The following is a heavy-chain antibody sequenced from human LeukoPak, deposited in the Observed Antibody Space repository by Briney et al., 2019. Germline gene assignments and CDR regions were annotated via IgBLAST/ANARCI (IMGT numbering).Heavy chain of an antibody. Sequence: GRSLRLSCAASGFSFHDYAMHWVRQAPGKGLEWVSGIGWNSDSIGYADSVKGRFTISRDNAKNSLYLQMNSLRAEDTALYYCVKAPYSGYDSSFDYWGQGTLVTVSS. CDR3: VKAPYSGYDSSFDY. CDR1: GFSFHDYA. D-gene: IGHD5-12*01. J-gene: IGHJ4*02. CDR2: IGWNSDSI. V-gene: IGHV3-9*01.